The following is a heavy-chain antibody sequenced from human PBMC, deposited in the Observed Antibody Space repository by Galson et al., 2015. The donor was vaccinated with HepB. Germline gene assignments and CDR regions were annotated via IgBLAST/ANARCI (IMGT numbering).Heavy chain of an antibody. V-gene: IGHV4-39*07. D-gene: IGHD2-2*01. CDR3: ARVGRPEPDCSSTSCPDANDAFDI. Sequence: TLSLTCTVSGGSISSSSYYWGWIRQPPGKGLEWIGSIYYSGSTYYNPSLKSRVTISVDTSKNQFSLKLSSVTAADTAVYYCARVGRPEPDCSSTSCPDANDAFDIWGQGTMVTVSS. CDR1: GGSISSSSYY. CDR2: IYYSGST. J-gene: IGHJ3*02.